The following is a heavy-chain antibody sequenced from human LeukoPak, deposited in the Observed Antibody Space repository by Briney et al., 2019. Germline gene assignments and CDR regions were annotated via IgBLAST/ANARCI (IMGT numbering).Heavy chain of an antibody. J-gene: IGHJ5*02. CDR2: VKTYSGTT. D-gene: IGHD1-7*01. CDR1: GYPFDTYG. V-gene: IGHV1-18*01. CDR3: ARYNWNFENYFDP. Sequence: ASVKVSCKTSGYPFDTYGISWVRQAPGQGLEWMGWVKTYSGTTGYAHKFQGRVTMTTDTSTTTAYMELRSLKSDDTAVYYCARYNWNFENYFDPWGQGSLVIVSS.